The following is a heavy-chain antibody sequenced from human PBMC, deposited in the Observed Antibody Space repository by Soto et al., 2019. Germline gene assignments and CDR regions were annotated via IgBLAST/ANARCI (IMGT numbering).Heavy chain of an antibody. CDR1: GGSISSGDYY. D-gene: IGHD2-2*01. CDR3: ARYGAAMSDYYYYYGMDV. V-gene: IGHV4-30-4*01. CDR2: INHSGST. Sequence: SETLSLTCTVSGGSISSGDYYWSWIRQPPGKGLEWIGYINHSGSTNYNPSLKSRVTISVDTSKNQFSLKLSSVTAADTAVYYCARYGAAMSDYYYYYGMDVWGQGTTVTVSS. J-gene: IGHJ6*02.